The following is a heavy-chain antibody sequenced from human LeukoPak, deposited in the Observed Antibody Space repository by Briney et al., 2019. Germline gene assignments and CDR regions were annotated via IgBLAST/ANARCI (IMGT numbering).Heavy chain of an antibody. CDR1: GGTISSYY. CDR2: IYSSGST. CDR3: ARHVVKNGRFDY. J-gene: IGHJ4*02. D-gene: IGHD1-1*01. Sequence: SETLSLTCTVSGGTISSYYWSWIRQPPGKGLEWIGYIYSSGSTNYNPSLKSRVTMSVGTSKNQFSLKLSSVTAADTAVYYCARHVVKNGRFDYWGRGTLVTVSS. V-gene: IGHV4-59*08.